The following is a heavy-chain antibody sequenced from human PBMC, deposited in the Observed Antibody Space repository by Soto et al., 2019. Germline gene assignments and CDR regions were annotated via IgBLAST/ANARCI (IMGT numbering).Heavy chain of an antibody. CDR2: TYYRSKWYN. CDR3: ARESHSVYALSY. J-gene: IGHJ4*01. D-gene: IGHD5-12*01. V-gene: IGHV6-1*01. CDR1: GDSVSSISAA. Sequence: PSPTLSLTCAISGDSVSSISAAWNWIRQSPSRGLEWLGRTYYRSKWYNDYAISVKSRITINPDTSKNQFSLQLDSVTPEDTAVYYCARESHSVYALSYWGQGTLVTVSS.